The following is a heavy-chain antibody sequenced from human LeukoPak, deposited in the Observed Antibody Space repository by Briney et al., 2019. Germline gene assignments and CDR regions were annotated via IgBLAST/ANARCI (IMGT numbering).Heavy chain of an antibody. J-gene: IGHJ5*02. D-gene: IGHD3-3*01. CDR1: GYSISSGYY. CDR3: ARHDADYDFWSGYYTRWFDP. Sequence: SETLSLTCAVSGYSISSGYYWGWIRQPPGKGLEWIGSIYHSGSTYYNPSLKSRVTISVDTSKNQFSLKLSSVTAADTAVYYCARHDADYDFWSGYYTRWFDPWGQGTLVTVAS. V-gene: IGHV4-38-2*01. CDR2: IYHSGST.